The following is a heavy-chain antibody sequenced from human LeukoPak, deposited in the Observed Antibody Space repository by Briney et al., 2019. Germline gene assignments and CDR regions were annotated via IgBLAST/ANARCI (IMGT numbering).Heavy chain of an antibody. CDR1: GFTFSSYA. CDR2: ISYDGSNK. Sequence: GRSLRLSCAASGFTFSSYAMHWVRQAPGKGLEWVAVISYDGSNKYYADSVKGRFTISRDNSKNTLYLQMNSLRAEDTAVYYCARDKAFGEHDYWGQGTLVTVSS. CDR3: ARDKAFGEHDY. V-gene: IGHV3-30*14. J-gene: IGHJ4*02. D-gene: IGHD3-10*01.